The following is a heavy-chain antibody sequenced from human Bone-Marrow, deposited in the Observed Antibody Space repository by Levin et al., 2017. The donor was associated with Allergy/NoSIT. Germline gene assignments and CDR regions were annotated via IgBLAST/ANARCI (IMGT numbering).Heavy chain of an antibody. Sequence: GESLKISCAASGFTVNSNYMTWVRQAPGKGLQWVAVIYSGGTTYHTDSVRGRFTISRDNSKNTLYLQMDSLRAEDTAVYYCARGAYGGNNGAHGMDVWGQGTTVTVSS. J-gene: IGHJ6*02. V-gene: IGHV3-53*01. D-gene: IGHD4-23*01. CDR1: GFTVNSNY. CDR2: IYSGGTT. CDR3: ARGAYGGNNGAHGMDV.